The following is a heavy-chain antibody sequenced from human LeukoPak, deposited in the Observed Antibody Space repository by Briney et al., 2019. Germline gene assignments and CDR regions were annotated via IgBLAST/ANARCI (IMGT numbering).Heavy chain of an antibody. CDR3: ARGIVGATTGD. CDR2: INPNSGGT. V-gene: IGHV1-2*02. J-gene: IGHJ4*02. D-gene: IGHD1-26*01. CDR1: GYTFTGYY. Sequence: GASVKVSCKASGYTFTGYYMHWVRQAPAPGREWMGWINPNSGGTNYAQKFQGRVTMTRDTSISTAYMELSRLRSDDTAVYYCARGIVGATTGDWGQGTLVTVSS.